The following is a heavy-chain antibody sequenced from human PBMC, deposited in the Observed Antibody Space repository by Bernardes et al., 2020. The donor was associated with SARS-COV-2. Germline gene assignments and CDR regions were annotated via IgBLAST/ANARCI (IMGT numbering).Heavy chain of an antibody. CDR1: GGTFSGYY. J-gene: IGHJ4*01. CDR2: VNHSGDT. D-gene: IGHD6-13*01. CDR3: VRGRSIEAVGAFRFFDS. V-gene: IGHV4-34*01. Sequence: SETLSLTCAVYGGTFSGYYWSFIRQPPGLGLEWIGEVNHSGDTNYNPSLRSRVTISADTSKNQFSLKVSSVTAADTAKYYCVRGRSIEAVGAFRFFDSWGHGTRVTVSS.